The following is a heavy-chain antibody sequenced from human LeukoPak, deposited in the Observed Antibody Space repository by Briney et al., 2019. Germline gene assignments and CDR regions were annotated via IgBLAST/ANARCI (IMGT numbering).Heavy chain of an antibody. V-gene: IGHV4-59*01. CDR3: ARLPFSGSSSWYPLGYYYMDV. CDR2: IYYSGST. CDR1: GGSISSSY. D-gene: IGHD6-13*01. J-gene: IGHJ6*03. Sequence: SETLSLTCTVSGGSISSSYWSWIRQPPGKGLEWIGYIYYSGSTNYNPSLKSRVTISVDTSKNQFSLKLSSVTAADTAVYYCARLPFSGSSSWYPLGYYYMDVWGKGTTVTVSS.